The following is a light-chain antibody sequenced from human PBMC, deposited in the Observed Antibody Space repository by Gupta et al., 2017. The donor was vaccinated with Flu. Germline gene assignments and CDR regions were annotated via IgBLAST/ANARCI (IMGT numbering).Light chain of an antibody. CDR2: GAS. CDR3: QQNYNWPANS. J-gene: IGKJ4*01. V-gene: IGKV3-15*01. Sequence: EIVLTQSPASLSVFPGERVTLSCRASQSVRSNLAWYQQKLGQPPRLLIYGASTRFTGIPPRFSGIGYGRELSLTIRSRQSEDFAVYYCQQNYNWPANSFGGGTKVEIK. CDR1: QSVRSN.